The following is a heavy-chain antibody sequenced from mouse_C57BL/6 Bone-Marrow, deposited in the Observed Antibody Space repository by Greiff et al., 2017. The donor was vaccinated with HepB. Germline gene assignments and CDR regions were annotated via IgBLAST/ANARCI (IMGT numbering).Heavy chain of an antibody. CDR3: ARDYANFSYSYFDV. V-gene: IGHV1-78*01. Sequence: VQLQQSDAELVKPGASVKISCKVSGYTFTDHTIHWVKQRPEQGLEWIGDIYPRDGSTKYNEKFKGKATLTVDKSSSTAYMQLSSLTSEDSAVYFCARDYANFSYSYFDVWGSGTTVTVSS. CDR2: IYPRDGST. CDR1: GYTFTDHT. D-gene: IGHD2-1*01. J-gene: IGHJ1*01.